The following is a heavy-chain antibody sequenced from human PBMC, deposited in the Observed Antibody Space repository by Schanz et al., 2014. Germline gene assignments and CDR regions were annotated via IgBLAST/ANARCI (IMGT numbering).Heavy chain of an antibody. CDR2: IYYRGNT. V-gene: IGHV4-59*08. Sequence: QLQLQESGPGLVKPSETLSLTCTVSGGSISSYYWSWIRQPPGKGLEWIGFIYYRGNTNYNPSLTSRDPMSLYTSKNQFPRKLTSVPAADTAVYYCARRIWDGDYYYFDYWGQGTLVTVSS. J-gene: IGHJ4*02. CDR1: GGSISSYY. CDR3: ARRIWDGDYYYFDY. D-gene: IGHD4-17*01.